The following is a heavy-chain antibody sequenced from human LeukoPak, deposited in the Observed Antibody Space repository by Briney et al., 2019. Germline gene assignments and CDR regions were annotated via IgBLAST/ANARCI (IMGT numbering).Heavy chain of an antibody. V-gene: IGHV1-2*02. CDR1: GYSFTGNY. Sequence: ASVKVSCKASGYSFTGNYMHWVRQAPGQGLEWMGWINPNSGDTNFAQKFQGRVTMTRDTSISTAYMELSRLRSDDTAVYYCARDSGVYRVRGVISMDIDYWGQGTLVAVSS. CDR2: INPNSGDT. J-gene: IGHJ4*02. D-gene: IGHD3-10*01. CDR3: ARDSGVYRVRGVISMDIDY.